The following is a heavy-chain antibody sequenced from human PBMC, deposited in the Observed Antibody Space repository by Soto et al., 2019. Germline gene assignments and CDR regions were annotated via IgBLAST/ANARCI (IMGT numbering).Heavy chain of an antibody. CDR3: AKGSASARPYYFDC. CDR2: INGGSTYT. Sequence: GGSLRLSCAASGFTFSSYVMSWVRQAPGKGLEWVSAINGGSTYTYYADSVQGRFTVSRDNSKSTLFLQMDSLRAEDTAVYYWAKGSASARPYYFDCWGRGTLVTVSS. V-gene: IGHV3-23*01. J-gene: IGHJ4*02. D-gene: IGHD6-6*01. CDR1: GFTFSSYV.